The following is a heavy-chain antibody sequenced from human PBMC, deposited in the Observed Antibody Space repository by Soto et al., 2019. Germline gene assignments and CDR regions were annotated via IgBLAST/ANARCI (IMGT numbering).Heavy chain of an antibody. D-gene: IGHD4-17*01. V-gene: IGHV1-69*01. CDR1: GGTFSSYA. CDR3: ASNSDYGDYFDY. Sequence: QVQLVQSGAEVKKPGSSVKVSCKASGGTFSSYAISWVRQAPGQGLEWMGGIIPIFGTANYAQKFQCRVTITADESTTTAYLELRSLRSEDTAVYYCASNSDYGDYFDYWGQGTLVTLSS. CDR2: IIPIFGTA. J-gene: IGHJ4*02.